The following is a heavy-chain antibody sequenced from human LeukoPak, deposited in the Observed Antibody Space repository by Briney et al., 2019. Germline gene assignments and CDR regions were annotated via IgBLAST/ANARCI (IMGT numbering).Heavy chain of an antibody. V-gene: IGHV5-51*01. CDR2: SYPGDSDT. D-gene: IGHD2-15*01. CDR1: GYSFTSYW. J-gene: IGHJ4*02. CDR3: AILKDIVVVVAASPAVSFDY. Sequence: GESLKISCKGSGYSFTSYWIGWVRQMPGKGLEWMGISYPGDSDTRYSPSFQGQVTISADKSISTACLQWTSLKASDTAMYYCAILKDIVVVVAASPAVSFDYWGQGTLVTVSS.